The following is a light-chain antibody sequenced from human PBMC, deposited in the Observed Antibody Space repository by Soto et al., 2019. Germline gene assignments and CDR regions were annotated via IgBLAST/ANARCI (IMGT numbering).Light chain of an antibody. CDR1: SRGVGGYNY. Sequence: SVLNPASPPVGGPGQGLTISCPGNSRGVGGYNYVSWYQQHPGKAPKLMIYDVSNRPSGVSNRFSGSKSGNTASLTISGLQAEDEADYYCSSYTSSSTRVFGTGTKVTVL. CDR2: DVS. CDR3: SSYTSSSTRV. J-gene: IGLJ1*01. V-gene: IGLV2-14*01.